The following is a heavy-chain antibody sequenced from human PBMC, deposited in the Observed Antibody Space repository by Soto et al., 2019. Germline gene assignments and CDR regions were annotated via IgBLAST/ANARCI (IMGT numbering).Heavy chain of an antibody. CDR2: VSHHGTS. CDR1: GGSITSHHYY. V-gene: IGHV4-39*02. J-gene: IGHJ5*02. CDR3: ARGQSAVDVFFPTPVPFDP. Sequence: QLQVQESGPGQVKPSQTLSLTCTVSGGSITSHHYYWGWIRQPPGKGLEWIGEVSHHGTSHYNPSLGSRVIMSFDTSKDQFSLTLQSVTAADTGIYYCARGQSAVDVFFPTPVPFDPWGPGTPVTVSS. D-gene: IGHD1-1*01.